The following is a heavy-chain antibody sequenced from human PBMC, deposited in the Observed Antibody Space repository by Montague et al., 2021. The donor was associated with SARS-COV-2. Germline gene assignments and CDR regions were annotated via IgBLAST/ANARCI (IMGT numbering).Heavy chain of an antibody. CDR3: ARGQATVFGVRFMHPAAGPVDT. Sequence: SETLSLTCSVSGGSFSDYYWTWIRQPPGKGLEWIGETTLSASANYNPSLKSRVSISVDTSKNQLSLKLTSVTAADTGVYYCARGQATVFGVRFMHPAAGPVDTWGQGTMVTVSS. D-gene: IGHD3-3*01. V-gene: IGHV4-34*01. J-gene: IGHJ3*02. CDR2: TTLSASA. CDR1: GGSFSDYY.